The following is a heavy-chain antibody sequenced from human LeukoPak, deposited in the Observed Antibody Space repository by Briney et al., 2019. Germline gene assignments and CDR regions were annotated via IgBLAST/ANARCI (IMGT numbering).Heavy chain of an antibody. D-gene: IGHD7-27*01. CDR2: INGDGSST. J-gene: IGHJ4*02. CDR3: ARGSGVGDY. V-gene: IGHV3-74*01. CDR1: GFTFNSYW. Sequence: GGSLRLSCAASGFTFNSYWMHWVRQAPGKGLLWVLRINGDGSSTNYADSVKGRFTISRDNAKNTLYLQMNSLRAEDTAVYYCARGSGVGDYWGQGTLVTVSS.